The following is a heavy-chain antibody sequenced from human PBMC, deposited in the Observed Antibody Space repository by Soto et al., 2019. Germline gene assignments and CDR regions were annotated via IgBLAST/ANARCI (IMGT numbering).Heavy chain of an antibody. J-gene: IGHJ3*02. V-gene: IGHV1-18*01. Sequence: GASVKVSCKASGYTFTSYGSSWVRQAPGQGIEWMGWISAYNGNTNYAQKHQGRGTMTTDSSTSTAYMELRSLRSDDTAVFYCARANIVVVVAATDDAFDTWGQGTMVTVSS. D-gene: IGHD2-15*01. CDR1: GYTFTSYG. CDR3: ARANIVVVVAATDDAFDT. CDR2: ISAYNGNT.